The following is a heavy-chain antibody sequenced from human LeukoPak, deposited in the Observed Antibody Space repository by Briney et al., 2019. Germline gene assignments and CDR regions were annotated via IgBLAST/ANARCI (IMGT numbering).Heavy chain of an antibody. CDR1: GGSISSYY. J-gene: IGHJ4*02. D-gene: IGHD6-19*01. V-gene: IGHV4-59*01. CDR3: ASSHSSGWYYFDY. Sequence: SETLSLTCTVSGGSISSYYWSWIRQPPGKGLEWIGYIYYSGSTNYNPSLKSRVTISVDTSKNQFSLKLSSVTAADTAVYYCASSHSSGWYYFDYWGQGTLVTVSS. CDR2: IYYSGST.